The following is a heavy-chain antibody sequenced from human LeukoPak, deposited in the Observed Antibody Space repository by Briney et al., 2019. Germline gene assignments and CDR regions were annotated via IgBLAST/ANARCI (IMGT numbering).Heavy chain of an antibody. CDR3: AKDTSSGPLYYGMDV. Sequence: GGSLRLSCAASGFTFSSYGMHWVRPAPGKGLEWVAVISYDGSNKYYADSVKGRFTISRDNSKNTLYLQMNSLRAEDTAVYYCAKDTSSGPLYYGMDVWGQGTTVTVSS. CDR2: ISYDGSNK. V-gene: IGHV3-30*18. J-gene: IGHJ6*02. D-gene: IGHD6-19*01. CDR1: GFTFSSYG.